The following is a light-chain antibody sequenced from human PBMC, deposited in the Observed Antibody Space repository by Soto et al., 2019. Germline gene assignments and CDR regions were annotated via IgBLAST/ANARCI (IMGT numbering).Light chain of an antibody. Sequence: DIQMTQSPSTLSASVGDRVTITCRASQSLSSWLAWYQQKPGKAPKILIYEAFSLESGVPSSFSGSGSGTEFTLTISSRQPDDFAPYYCQQYNSFPTFGQGTKVEIK. CDR3: QQYNSFPT. CDR2: EAF. CDR1: QSLSSW. V-gene: IGKV1-5*03. J-gene: IGKJ1*01.